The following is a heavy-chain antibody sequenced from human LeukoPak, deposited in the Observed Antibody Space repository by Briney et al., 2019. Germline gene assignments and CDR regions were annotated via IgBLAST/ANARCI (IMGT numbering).Heavy chain of an antibody. CDR3: ARVNINNWHSCDY. D-gene: IGHD1-1*01. V-gene: IGHV4-4*02. Sequence: SGTLSLTCAVSGGSISSNNWWGWVRQPPGKGLEWIGEIYHSGSPNYNPSLKSRVTISVDKSRNHFSLNLSSVTAADAAVYYCARVNINNWHSCDYWGQGTLVTVSS. CDR1: GGSISSNNW. CDR2: IYHSGSP. J-gene: IGHJ4*02.